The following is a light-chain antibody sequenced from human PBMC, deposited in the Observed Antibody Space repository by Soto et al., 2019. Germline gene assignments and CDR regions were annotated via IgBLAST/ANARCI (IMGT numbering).Light chain of an antibody. Sequence: DIQMTQSPSSLSASVGDRVTSTCRASQEISNHLAWFQQKPGKPPKSLIYDASSLQSGVPSKFSGSGSGTDFTLIISSRQPEDFATYYCQQYHNYPVTFGGGTKVEIK. V-gene: IGKV1-16*02. J-gene: IGKJ4*01. CDR2: DAS. CDR1: QEISNH. CDR3: QQYHNYPVT.